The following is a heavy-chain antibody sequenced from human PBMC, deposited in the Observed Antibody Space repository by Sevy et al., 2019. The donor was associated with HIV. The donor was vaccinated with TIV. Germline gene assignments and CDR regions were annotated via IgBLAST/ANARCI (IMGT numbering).Heavy chain of an antibody. CDR3: ARDLPPSATTVAHFDY. V-gene: IGHV3-48*03. CDR1: GFPFSSYE. CDR2: ISSSGTNK. Sequence: GGSLRLSCAASGFPFSSYEMNWVRQAPGKGLEWVSYISSSGTNKYYSDSVRGRFTISRDNAKNSVYLQMNSLRAEDTALYYCARDLPPSATTVAHFDYWGQGTLVTVPS. J-gene: IGHJ4*02. D-gene: IGHD4-17*01.